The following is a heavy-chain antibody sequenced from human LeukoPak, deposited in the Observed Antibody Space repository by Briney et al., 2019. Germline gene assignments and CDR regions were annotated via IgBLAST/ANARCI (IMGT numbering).Heavy chain of an antibody. J-gene: IGHJ6*03. CDR1: GFTFSNYW. CDR3: ARDLQVAV. CDR2: IKEDGSEK. Sequence: PGGSLRLSCAASGFTFSNYWMTWVRQAPGKGLEWVANIKEDGSEKYYVDSVKGRFTISRDNAKNSLYLQMNSLRAEDTAVYYCARDLQVAVWGKGTTVTVS. V-gene: IGHV3-7*01.